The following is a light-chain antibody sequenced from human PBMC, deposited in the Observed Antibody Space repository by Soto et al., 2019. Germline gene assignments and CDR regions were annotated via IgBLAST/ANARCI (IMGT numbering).Light chain of an antibody. CDR1: QVITNY. CDR3: QRYNNWPLT. J-gene: IGKJ4*01. CDR2: DIS. V-gene: IGKV1-33*01. Sequence: DIQLTQSASSLSASVGDRVTITCQASQVITNYLNWYQQKPGKAPKLLIYDISTLEIGVPSRFSGSGSGTDFTFTINSLQSEDFAVYYCQRYNNWPLTFGGGTKVESK.